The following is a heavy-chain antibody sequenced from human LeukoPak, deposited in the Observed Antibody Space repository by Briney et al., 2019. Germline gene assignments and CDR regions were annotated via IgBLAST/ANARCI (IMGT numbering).Heavy chain of an antibody. CDR2: INHSGST. J-gene: IGHJ4*02. CDR1: GGSFSGYY. Sequence: SETLSLTCAVYGGSFSGYYWSWIRQPPGKGLEWIGEINHSGSTNYNPSLKSRVTISVDTSKNQFSLKLSSVTAADTAVYYCARHLTGGDGKNSNFDYWGQGTLVTASS. D-gene: IGHD5-24*01. V-gene: IGHV4-34*01. CDR3: ARHLTGGDGKNSNFDY.